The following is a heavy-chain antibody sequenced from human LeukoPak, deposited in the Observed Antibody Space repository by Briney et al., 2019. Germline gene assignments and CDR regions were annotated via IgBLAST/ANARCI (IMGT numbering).Heavy chain of an antibody. CDR2: ISDTGGRT. CDR3: AKRGVVIRVILVGFHKEAYYFDS. V-gene: IGHV3-23*01. CDR1: GITLSNYG. D-gene: IGHD3-22*01. J-gene: IGHJ4*02. Sequence: GGSLRPSCAVSGITLSNYGMTWVRQAPGKGLEWVAGISDTGGRTNYADSVKGRFTISRDNPKNTLYLQMNSLRAEDTAVYFCAKRGVVIRVILVGFHKEAYYFDSWGQGALVTVSS.